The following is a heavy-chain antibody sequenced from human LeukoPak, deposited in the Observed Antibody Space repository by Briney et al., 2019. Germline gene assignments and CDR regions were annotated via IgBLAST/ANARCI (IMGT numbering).Heavy chain of an antibody. J-gene: IGHJ6*02. Sequence: GGSLRLSCAAYGFTFSTYAIHWVRQAPGKGPEWLAVISYDGSTKYYADSVKGRFTISRDNSKNTMYLQMDSLRPEDTAVFYCAKAYCTGGSCYGRYYYGMDVWGQGTTVTVSS. CDR3: AKAYCTGGSCYGRYYYGMDV. D-gene: IGHD2-15*01. CDR2: ISYDGSTK. V-gene: IGHV3-30*18. CDR1: GFTFSTYA.